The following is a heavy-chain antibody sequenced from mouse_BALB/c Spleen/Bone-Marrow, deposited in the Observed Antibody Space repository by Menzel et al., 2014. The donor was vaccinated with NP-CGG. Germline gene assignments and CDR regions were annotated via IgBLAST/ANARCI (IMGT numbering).Heavy chain of an antibody. Sequence: VQLQQSGAELMKPGASVKISCKATGYTFSSNWIEWVKQRPGHGLEWIGEILPGSGSTNYNEKFKGKATFTADTSSNTANMQLSSLTSEDSGVYCCARGGSTMITTAFAYWGQGTLVTVSA. CDR1: GYTFSSNW. CDR3: ARGGSTMITTAFAY. D-gene: IGHD2-4*01. J-gene: IGHJ3*01. V-gene: IGHV1-9*01. CDR2: ILPGSGST.